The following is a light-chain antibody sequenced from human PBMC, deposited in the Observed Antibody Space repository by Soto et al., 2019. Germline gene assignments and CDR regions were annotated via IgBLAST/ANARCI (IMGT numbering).Light chain of an antibody. CDR1: QSVSSY. Sequence: EIVLTQSPATLSLSPGERATLSCRASQSVSSYLAWYQQKPGQAPRLLIYDASNSDTGIPARFSGSGSGTDFTLTISGLEPEAFAVYYCQQRSNWPQYTFGQGTKLEIK. CDR2: DAS. V-gene: IGKV3-11*01. J-gene: IGKJ2*01. CDR3: QQRSNWPQYT.